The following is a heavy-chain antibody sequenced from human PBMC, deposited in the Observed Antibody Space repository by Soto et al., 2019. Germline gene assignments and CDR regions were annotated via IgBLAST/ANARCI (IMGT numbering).Heavy chain of an antibody. CDR2: IRPDGGDE. V-gene: IGHV3-7*05. J-gene: IGHJ4*02. Sequence: GGSLRLSCGASGFNFNVYWMSWVRRAPGKGLEWVATIRPDGGDEYYVDSLKGRFTISRDNAKKSLYLQMDSLRVEDTAVYYCARDERWGQGTLVTVSS. CDR3: ARDER. CDR1: GFNFNVYW.